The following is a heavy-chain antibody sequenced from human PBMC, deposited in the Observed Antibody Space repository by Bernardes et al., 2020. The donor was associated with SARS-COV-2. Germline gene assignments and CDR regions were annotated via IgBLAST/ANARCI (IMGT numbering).Heavy chain of an antibody. CDR1: GGSISSSSYY. V-gene: IGHV4-39*01. CDR3: ARLPLDTVMVDY. D-gene: IGHD5-18*01. CDR2: IYYGGST. Sequence: SETLSLTCTVSGGSISSSSYYWGWIRQPPGKGLEWIGSIYYGGSTYYNPSLTGRVTISADTSKNQFSLKLSSVTAADTAVYSCARLPLDTVMVDYWGRGTLVTVSS. J-gene: IGHJ2*01.